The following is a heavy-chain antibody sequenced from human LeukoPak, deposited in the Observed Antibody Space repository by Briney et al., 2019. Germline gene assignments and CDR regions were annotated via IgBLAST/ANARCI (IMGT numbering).Heavy chain of an antibody. D-gene: IGHD3-10*02. CDR3: AELGITMIGGV. J-gene: IGHJ6*04. CDR2: IYSGDST. CDR1: GFTVSSSY. V-gene: IGHV3-66*01. Sequence: GGSLRLSCAASGFTVSSSYVSWVRQAPGKGLEWVSVIYSGDSTYHADSVKGRFTISRDNAKNSLYLQMNSLRAEDTAVYYCAELGITMIGGVWGKGTTVTISS.